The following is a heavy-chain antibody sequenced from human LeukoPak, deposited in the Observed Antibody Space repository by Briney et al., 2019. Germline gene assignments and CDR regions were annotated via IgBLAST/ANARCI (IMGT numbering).Heavy chain of an antibody. D-gene: IGHD3-16*02. Sequence: PGGSLRLSCAASGFTFSSYAMSWVRQAPGKGLEWVSAISGSGGSTYYADSVKGRFTISRDNSKNTLFLQMNSLRAEDTAVYYCAKNYVWGSYRARSDAFDIWGQGTMVTVSS. CDR1: GFTFSSYA. CDR3: AKNYVWGSYRARSDAFDI. V-gene: IGHV3-23*01. J-gene: IGHJ3*02. CDR2: ISGSGGST.